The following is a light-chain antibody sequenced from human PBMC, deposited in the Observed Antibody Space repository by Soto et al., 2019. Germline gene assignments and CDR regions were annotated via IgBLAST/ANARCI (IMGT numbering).Light chain of an antibody. J-gene: IGKJ4*01. CDR3: QHLDSYPVT. CDR1: QGISSH. CDR2: AAS. V-gene: IGKV1-9*01. Sequence: IQLSQSPSFLSASVGDRVTITCRASQGISSHLAWFQQKSGRSPKLLIYAASTLQSGVPSRFSGSGSGTDFTLTISSLHPEDSATYYCQHLDSYPVTFGGGTQVEVK.